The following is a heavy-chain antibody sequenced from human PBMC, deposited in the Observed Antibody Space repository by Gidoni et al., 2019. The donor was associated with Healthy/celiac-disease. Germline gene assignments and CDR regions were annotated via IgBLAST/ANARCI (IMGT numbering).Heavy chain of an antibody. D-gene: IGHD1-20*01. V-gene: IGHV3-23*04. CDR1: GFTFSSYA. J-gene: IGHJ6*03. Sequence: EVQLVESGGGLVQPGGSLRLSCAASGFTFSSYAMSWVRQAPGKGLEWVSAISGSGGSTYYADSVKGRFTISRDNSKNTLYLQMNSLRAEDTAVYYCAKALYGITGSNYYYYMDVWGKGTTVTVSS. CDR2: ISGSGGST. CDR3: AKALYGITGSNYYYYMDV.